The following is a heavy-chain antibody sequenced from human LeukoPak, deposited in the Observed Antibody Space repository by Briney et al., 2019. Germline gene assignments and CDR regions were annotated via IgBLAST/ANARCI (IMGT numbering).Heavy chain of an antibody. Sequence: GRSLRLSCVASGFTFNTYVIDWVRQAPGHELEWVAVRSYDGKKKYYADSVKGRFTISRDNAKNSLYLQMNSLRAEDTAVYYCARDPFGRRQDLNYAHFGYWGQRTLVTVSS. V-gene: IGHV3-30*12. CDR3: ARDPFGRRQDLNYAHFGY. CDR2: RSYDGKKK. J-gene: IGHJ4*02. CDR1: GFTFNTYV. D-gene: IGHD1-7*01.